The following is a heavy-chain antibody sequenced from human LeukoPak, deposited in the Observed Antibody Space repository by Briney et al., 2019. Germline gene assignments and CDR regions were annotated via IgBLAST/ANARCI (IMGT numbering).Heavy chain of an antibody. V-gene: IGHV3-7*01. CDR1: GFTFSSYW. Sequence: GGSLRLSCAASGFTFSSYWMSWVRQAPGKGLEWVANIKQDGSEKYYVDSVKGRFTISRDNAKNLLYLQMNSLRAEDTAVYYCARDGGYYYYYMDVWGKGTTVTVSS. CDR3: ARDGGYYYYYMDV. J-gene: IGHJ6*03. CDR2: IKQDGSEK. D-gene: IGHD3-10*01.